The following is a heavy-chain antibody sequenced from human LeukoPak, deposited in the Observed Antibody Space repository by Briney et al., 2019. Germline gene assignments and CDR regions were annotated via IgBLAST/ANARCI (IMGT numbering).Heavy chain of an antibody. CDR1: GFTFSVSW. CDR3: ARGGTTFEH. D-gene: IGHD1-1*01. Sequence: PGGSLRLSCAVSGFTFSVSWMSWLRQAPGKGLEWVANIEYDGNEKYYVDSVKGRFTISRDNVKNSLYLQMNSLSAEDTAVYYCARGGTTFEHWGQGILVTVSS. V-gene: IGHV3-7*01. J-gene: IGHJ4*02. CDR2: IEYDGNEK.